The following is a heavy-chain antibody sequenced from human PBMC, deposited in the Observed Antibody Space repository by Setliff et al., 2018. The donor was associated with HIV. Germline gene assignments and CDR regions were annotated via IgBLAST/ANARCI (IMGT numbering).Heavy chain of an antibody. CDR2: ISGSGSST. V-gene: IGHV3-48*04. J-gene: IGHJ4*02. D-gene: IGHD5-18*01. Sequence: GGSLRLSCAASGFSFSSYGMHWVRQAPGKGLEWVSHISGSGSSTNYTDSVRGRFTISRDNAKNSLYLQMSSLRADDAAVYYCARSVGYTFGYWNYWGQGTLVTVSS. CDR3: ARSVGYTFGYWNY. CDR1: GFSFSSYG.